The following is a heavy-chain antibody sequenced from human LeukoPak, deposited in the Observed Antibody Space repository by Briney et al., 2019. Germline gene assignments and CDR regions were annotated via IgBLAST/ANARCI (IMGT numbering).Heavy chain of an antibody. Sequence: GGSLRLSCAASGFTFTSYAMSWVRQAPGKGLEWVSAISGSGGSTYYADSVKGRFTISRDNSKNTLYLQMNSLRAEDTALYYCAKDIAARQPLGFDYWGQGTLVTVSS. V-gene: IGHV3-23*01. CDR3: AKDIAARQPLGFDY. J-gene: IGHJ4*02. D-gene: IGHD6-6*01. CDR1: GFTFTSYA. CDR2: ISGSGGST.